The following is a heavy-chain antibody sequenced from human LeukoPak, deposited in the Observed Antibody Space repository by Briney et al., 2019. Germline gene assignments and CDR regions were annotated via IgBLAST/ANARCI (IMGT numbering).Heavy chain of an antibody. CDR2: IYHSGST. V-gene: IGHV4-4*02. Sequence: SETLSLTCAVSGGSISSSNWWSWVRQPPGKGLEWIGEIYHSGSTNYNPSLKSRVTISVDKSKNQFSLKLSSVTAADTAVYYCARRSDILTGRGLGRRGPYYMDVWGKGTTVTISS. D-gene: IGHD3-9*01. J-gene: IGHJ6*03. CDR3: ARRSDILTGRGLGRRGPYYMDV. CDR1: GGSISSSNW.